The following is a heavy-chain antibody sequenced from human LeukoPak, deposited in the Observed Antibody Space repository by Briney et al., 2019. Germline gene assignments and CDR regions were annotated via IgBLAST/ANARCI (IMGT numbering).Heavy chain of an antibody. CDR2: IWYDGSKK. CDR3: ARDGGSGIDY. V-gene: IGHV3-33*01. D-gene: IGHD3-10*01. Sequence: GGSLRLSCAASGFTLTTYGTHWLRQAPGKGLEWVAVIWYDGSKKFYGDSVKGRFTVSRDTSENTMYLQMNPLRAEDTAVYYCARDGGSGIDYWGQGTLVTVYS. CDR1: GFTLTTYG. J-gene: IGHJ4*02.